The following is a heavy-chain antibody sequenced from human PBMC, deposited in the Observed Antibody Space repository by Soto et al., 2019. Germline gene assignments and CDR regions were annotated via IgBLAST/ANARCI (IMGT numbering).Heavy chain of an antibody. CDR1: GYTFTMYG. J-gene: IGHJ3*02. CDR2: ISAYNGNT. CDR3: ARDEMSKTYYDFWSGYYRAPNDAFDI. V-gene: IGHV1-18*04. Sequence: ASVKVSCKASGYTFTMYGISWVLQSAVQWLEGMGCISAYNGNTNYAQKLQGRVTMTTDTSTSTAYMELRSLRSDDTAVYYCARDEMSKTYYDFWSGYYRAPNDAFDIWGQGTMVTVSS. D-gene: IGHD3-3*01.